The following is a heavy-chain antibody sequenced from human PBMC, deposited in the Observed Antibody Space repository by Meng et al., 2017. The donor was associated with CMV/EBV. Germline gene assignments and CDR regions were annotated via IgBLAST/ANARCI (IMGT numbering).Heavy chain of an antibody. V-gene: IGHV3-74*01. CDR1: GFTFSSYW. D-gene: IGHD1/OR15-1a*01. CDR2: INSDGSST. J-gene: IGHJ4*02. Sequence: GESLKISCAASGFTFSSYWMHWVRQAPGKGLVWVSRINSDGSSTSYADSVKGRFTISRGNAKNTLYLQMNSLRAEDTAVYYCAREFTGTPWAIDYWGQGTLVTVSS. CDR3: AREFTGTPWAIDY.